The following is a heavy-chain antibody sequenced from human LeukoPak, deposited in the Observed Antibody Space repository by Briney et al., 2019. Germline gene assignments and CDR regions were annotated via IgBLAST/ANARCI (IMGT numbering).Heavy chain of an antibody. CDR1: GFTFSSYG. CDR3: AKYPEVAYSSSWYGF. D-gene: IGHD6-13*01. J-gene: IGHJ4*02. Sequence: GGSLRLSCAASGFTFSSYGMNWVRQAPGKGLEWISGISPSGGGTYYADFVKGRFTISRDDSKNTLYLQMNSLRAEDTAVYYCAKYPEVAYSSSWYGFWGQGTLVTVSS. V-gene: IGHV3-23*01. CDR2: ISPSGGGT.